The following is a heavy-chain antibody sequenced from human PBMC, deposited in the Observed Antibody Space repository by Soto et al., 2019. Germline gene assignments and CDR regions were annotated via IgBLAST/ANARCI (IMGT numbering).Heavy chain of an antibody. J-gene: IGHJ3*02. CDR3: ARDGMPYYYDSSGYYRDAFHI. V-gene: IGHV3-48*03. CDR1: VFTFSSYE. Sequence: PGGSLRLSCASSVFTFSSYEMNCVRHSPGKWLEWVSYISSSGSTIYYADSVKGRFTISRDNAKNSLYLQMNSLRAEDTAVYYCARDGMPYYYDSSGYYRDAFHIWGQGTMVIVS. D-gene: IGHD3-22*01. CDR2: ISSSGSTI.